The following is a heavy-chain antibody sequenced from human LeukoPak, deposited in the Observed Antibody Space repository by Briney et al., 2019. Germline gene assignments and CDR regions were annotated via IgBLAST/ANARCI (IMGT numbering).Heavy chain of an antibody. D-gene: IGHD3-22*01. CDR1: GGTFSSYA. CDR3: YYDSSGYYSEGRY. V-gene: IGHV1-69*13. Sequence: SVKVSCKASGGTFSSYAISWVRQAPGQGLEWMGGIIPIFGTANYAQKFQGRVTITADESTSTAYMELSSLRSEDTAVYYCYYDSSGYYSEGRYWGQGTLVTVSS. CDR2: IIPIFGTA. J-gene: IGHJ4*02.